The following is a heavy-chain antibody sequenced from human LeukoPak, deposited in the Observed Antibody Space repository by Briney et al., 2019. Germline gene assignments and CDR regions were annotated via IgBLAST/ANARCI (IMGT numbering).Heavy chain of an antibody. CDR3: ARFDIVEEGGPDY. Sequence: PSETLSLTCNVSGGAISRGDYYWSWLRQPPGTGLEWIGYIYHSGSTYYNPSLKSRITISVDTSKNQFSLKVTSVTAADTATYYCARFDIVEEGGPDYWGQGTLVTVSS. D-gene: IGHD2-15*01. V-gene: IGHV4-30-4*01. CDR2: IYHSGST. J-gene: IGHJ4*02. CDR1: GGAISRGDYY.